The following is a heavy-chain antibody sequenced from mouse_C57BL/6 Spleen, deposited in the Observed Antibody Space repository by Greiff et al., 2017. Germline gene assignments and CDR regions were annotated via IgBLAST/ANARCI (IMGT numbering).Heavy chain of an antibody. D-gene: IGHD4-1*01. V-gene: IGHV1-69*01. CDR1: GYTFTSYW. J-gene: IGHJ2*01. CDR3: ARSYANWPPCY. CDR2: IDPSDSYT. Sequence: QVQLQQPGAELVMPGASVKLSCKASGYTFTSYWMNWVKQRPGQGLEWIGEIDPSDSYTNYNQKFKGKSTLTVDKSSSTAYMQLSSLTSEDSAVYYCARSYANWPPCYWGQGTTLTVSS.